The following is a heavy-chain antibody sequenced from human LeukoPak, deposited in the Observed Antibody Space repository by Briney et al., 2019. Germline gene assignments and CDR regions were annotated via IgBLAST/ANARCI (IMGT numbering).Heavy chain of an antibody. J-gene: IGHJ4*02. V-gene: IGHV3-23*01. CDR2: ISGSGGST. D-gene: IGHD3-22*01. Sequence: GGSLTLSCAASGFTFSTYAMNWVRQGPGKGLEWVSTISGSGGSTYYADSVKGRFTISRDNSRNTLYLQLNSMRAEDTAVYYCAKPPPDYSDSSGYYFDYWGQGTLVTVSS. CDR3: AKPPPDYSDSSGYYFDY. CDR1: GFTFSTYA.